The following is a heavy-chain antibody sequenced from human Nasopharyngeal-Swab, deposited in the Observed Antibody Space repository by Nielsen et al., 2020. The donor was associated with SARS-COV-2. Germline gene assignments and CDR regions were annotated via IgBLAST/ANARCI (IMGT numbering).Heavy chain of an antibody. V-gene: IGHV1-24*01. CDR1: GYTLTELS. J-gene: IGHJ6*02. D-gene: IGHD3-9*01. Sequence: ASVKVSCKVSGYTLTELSMHWVRQAPGKGLVWMGGFDPEDGETIYAQKFQGRVTMTEDTSTDTAYMELSSLRSEDTAVYYCARGCVLTGPSCYYYGMDVWGQGTTVTVSS. CDR3: ARGCVLTGPSCYYYGMDV. CDR2: FDPEDGET.